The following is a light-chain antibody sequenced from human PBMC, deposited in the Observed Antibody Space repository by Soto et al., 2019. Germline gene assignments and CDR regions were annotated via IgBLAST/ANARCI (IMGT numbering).Light chain of an antibody. CDR2: GAS. V-gene: IGKV3D-20*02. J-gene: IGKJ5*01. CDR1: QSVSSNY. CDR3: QHRNKRPPVT. Sequence: IVLTQSPGTLSLSPGERATLSCRAGQSVSSNYLAWYQQKPGQAPRLLIYGASSRATGIPDKFSGSGSGTDFTLTIDGLEPEDFALYFCQHRNKRPPVTFGQGTRVDIK.